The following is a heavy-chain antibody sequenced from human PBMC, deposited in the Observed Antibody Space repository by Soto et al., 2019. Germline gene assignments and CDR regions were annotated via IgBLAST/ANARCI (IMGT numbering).Heavy chain of an antibody. V-gene: IGHV3-49*03. D-gene: IGHD2-2*01. CDR3: ARTYCSSTTCYDLFDS. CDR2: IRSQAYGGTP. Sequence: PGGSLRLSCTGSGFTFGDYALSWFRQGPGKGLEWVGFIRSQAYGGTPDYAASVKGRFSISRDDSKSIAYLQMNSLKTEDTAVYYCARTYCSSTTCYDLFDSWGQGAQVTVSS. J-gene: IGHJ4*02. CDR1: GFTFGDYA.